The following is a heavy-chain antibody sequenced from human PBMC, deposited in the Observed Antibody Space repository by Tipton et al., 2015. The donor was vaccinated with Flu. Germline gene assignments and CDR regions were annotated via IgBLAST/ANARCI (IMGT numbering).Heavy chain of an antibody. Sequence: TLSLTCTISGDSISSDYYWGWIRQPPGKGLEWIGNIYRTGTTYRNPSLKSRVTISVDTSKNQFSLKLNSVTAADTAVYYCARDQGFGGGLAYDYYAMDVWGQGTTVTVSS. CDR1: GDSISSDYY. CDR3: ARDQGFGGGLAYDYYAMDV. J-gene: IGHJ6*02. CDR2: IYRTGTT. V-gene: IGHV4-38-2*02. D-gene: IGHD3-10*01.